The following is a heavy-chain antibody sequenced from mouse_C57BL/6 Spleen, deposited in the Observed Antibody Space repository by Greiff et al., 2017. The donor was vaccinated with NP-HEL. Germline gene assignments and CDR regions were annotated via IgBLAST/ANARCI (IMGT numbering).Heavy chain of an antibody. CDR2: ISSGSSTF. V-gene: IGHV5-17*01. CDR1: GFTFSDYG. J-gene: IGHJ3*01. Sequence: EVKLVESGGGLVKPGGSLKLSCAAPGFTFSDYGMHWVRQAPEKGLEWVASISSGSSTFYYPDPGKGRFTISRDNAKNTLFLQMTSLRSEDTAMYYCAKCPGGYYPAWFAYWGQGTLVTVSA. D-gene: IGHD2-3*01. CDR3: AKCPGGYYPAWFAY.